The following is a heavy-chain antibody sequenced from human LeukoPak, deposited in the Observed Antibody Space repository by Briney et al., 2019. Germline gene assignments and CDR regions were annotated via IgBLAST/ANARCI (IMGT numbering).Heavy chain of an antibody. CDR1: GDSVSINSAA. Sequence: SQTLSLTCAISGDSVSINSAAWNWIRQSPSRGLEWLVRTYQRSKWYNDYAVSAKSRITINPDISKNQFSLQLNSVTPEDTAVYYCARSPSPYSSGWYFDYWGQGTLVTVSS. D-gene: IGHD6-19*01. J-gene: IGHJ4*02. CDR2: TYQRSKWYN. V-gene: IGHV6-1*01. CDR3: ARSPSPYSSGWYFDY.